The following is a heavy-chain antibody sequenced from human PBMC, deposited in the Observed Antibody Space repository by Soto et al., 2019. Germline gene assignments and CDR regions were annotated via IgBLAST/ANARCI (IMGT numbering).Heavy chain of an antibody. CDR2: ISYDGSNK. V-gene: IGHV3-30*03. D-gene: IGHD3-3*01. CDR1: GFTFSSYG. CDR3: ARGYDFWSGEGEYYFDY. J-gene: IGHJ4*02. Sequence: QVQLVESGGGVVQPGRSLRLSCAASGFTFSSYGMHWVRQAPGKGLEWVAVISYDGSNKYYADSVKGRFTISRDNSKNTLYLQMNSLRAEDTAVYYCARGYDFWSGEGEYYFDYWGQGTLVTVSS.